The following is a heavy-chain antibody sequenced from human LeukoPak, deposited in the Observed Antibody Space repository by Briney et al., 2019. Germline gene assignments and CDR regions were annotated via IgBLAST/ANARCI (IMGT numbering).Heavy chain of an antibody. CDR1: GYSFPEYW. J-gene: IGHJ5*02. Sequence: GESLKISCKASGYSFPEYWIGWVRQMPGKGLEWMGIIYPGDSDTRYRPSFQGQVTISADKSISTAYLQWNSLKASDTAMYYCARLWFGELLPLNWFDPWGQGTLVTVSS. D-gene: IGHD3-10*01. CDR2: IYPGDSDT. V-gene: IGHV5-51*01. CDR3: ARLWFGELLPLNWFDP.